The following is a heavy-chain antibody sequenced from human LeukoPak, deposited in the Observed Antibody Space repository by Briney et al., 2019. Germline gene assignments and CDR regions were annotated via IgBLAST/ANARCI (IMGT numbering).Heavy chain of an antibody. CDR3: VREGPRGLAFDI. J-gene: IGHJ3*02. V-gene: IGHV3-23*01. CDR2: ISTSGGST. Sequence: TGGSLRLSCAASGFTFRSHDMSWVRQAPGKGLEWVSGISTSGGSTFYADSVKGRFTISRDNSKNTLYLQMNGLRVEDTAVYYCVREGPRGLAFDIWGQGTIVTVSS. CDR1: GFTFRSHD.